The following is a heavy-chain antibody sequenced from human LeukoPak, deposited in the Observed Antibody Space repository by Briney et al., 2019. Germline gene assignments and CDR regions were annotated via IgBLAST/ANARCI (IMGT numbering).Heavy chain of an antibody. D-gene: IGHD2-2*03. CDR3: ASGYRYFDY. Sequence: GGSLRLSCAASGFTFSRYWMHWVLQAPGKGLVWVSRINSDGSSTSYADSVKGQFTISRDNAKNTLYLQMNSLRAEDTAVYYCASGYRYFDYWGQGTLVTVS. V-gene: IGHV3-74*01. CDR1: GFTFSRYW. J-gene: IGHJ4*02. CDR2: INSDGSST.